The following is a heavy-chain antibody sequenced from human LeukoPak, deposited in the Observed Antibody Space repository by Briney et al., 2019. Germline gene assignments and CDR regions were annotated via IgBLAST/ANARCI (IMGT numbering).Heavy chain of an antibody. CDR3: ARGDCSGGSCYFFDY. V-gene: IGHV4-30-2*01. D-gene: IGHD2-15*01. Sequence: PSETLSLTCAVSGGSISSGGYSWSWIRQPPGKGLEWIGYIYHSGSTYYNPSLKSRDTISVDRSKNQFSLKLSSVTAADTAVYYCARGDCSGGSCYFFDYWGQGTLVTVSS. J-gene: IGHJ4*02. CDR1: GGSISSGGYS. CDR2: IYHSGST.